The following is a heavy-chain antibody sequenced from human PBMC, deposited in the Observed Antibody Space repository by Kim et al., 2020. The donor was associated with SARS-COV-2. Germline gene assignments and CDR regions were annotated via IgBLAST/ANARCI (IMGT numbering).Heavy chain of an antibody. J-gene: IGHJ4*02. Sequence: GGSLRLSCAASGFTFSNYSMNWVRQAPGKGLEWVSSISSSRSYIFYADSVKGRFTISRAHTKNSMDLQMNSLRAEDTAVYYCARGRISGSYYVVYWGQGALGSVSS. CDR3: ARGRISGSYYVVY. V-gene: IGHV3-21*01. CDR2: ISSSRSYI. CDR1: GFTFSNYS. D-gene: IGHD1-26*01.